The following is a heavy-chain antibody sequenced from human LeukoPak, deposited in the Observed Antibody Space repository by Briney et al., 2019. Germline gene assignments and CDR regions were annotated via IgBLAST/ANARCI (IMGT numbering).Heavy chain of an antibody. J-gene: IGHJ4*02. CDR3: ARGSNSVAY. Sequence: SQTLSLTCAVSGGSISSGGYSWSWIRQPPGKGLEWIGYIYHSGSTYYNPSLKSRVTISVDRSKNQFSLKLSSVTAADTAVYYCARGSNSVAYWGQGTLVTVSP. D-gene: IGHD4-23*01. V-gene: IGHV4-30-2*01. CDR1: GGSISSGGYS. CDR2: IYHSGST.